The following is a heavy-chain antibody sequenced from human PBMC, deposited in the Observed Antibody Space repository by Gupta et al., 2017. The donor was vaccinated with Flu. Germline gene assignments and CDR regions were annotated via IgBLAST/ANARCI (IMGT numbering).Heavy chain of an antibody. V-gene: IGHV3-23*01. CDR2: VTGSGGAT. CDR3: AKEKDDYYYGMDV. Sequence: GKGLEWVSVVTGSGGATYYADSVKGRFTISRDNSKNTLFLQMNSLRAEDTAVYYCAKEKDDYYYGMDVWGQGTTVTVSS. J-gene: IGHJ6*02.